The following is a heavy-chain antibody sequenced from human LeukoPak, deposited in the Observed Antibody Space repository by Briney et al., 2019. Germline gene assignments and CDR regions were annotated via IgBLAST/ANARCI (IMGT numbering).Heavy chain of an antibody. J-gene: IGHJ3*02. CDR2: IFYTGMT. CDR1: GGSISTYF. D-gene: IGHD6-13*01. V-gene: IGHV4-59*01. CDR3: ARATAAGLNAFDI. Sequence: SETLSLTXTVSGGSISTYFWSWIRQPPGKGLEWIGYIFYTGMTNYNPSLKRRVTISVDTSKNQFSLRLTSVTAADTAVYFCARATAAGLNAFDIWGQGTMVTVSS.